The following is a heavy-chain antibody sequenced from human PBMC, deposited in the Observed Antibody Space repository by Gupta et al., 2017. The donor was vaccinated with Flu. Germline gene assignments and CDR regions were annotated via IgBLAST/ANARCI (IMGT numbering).Heavy chain of an antibody. Sequence: QVQLVESGGGVVQPGRSLRISCAACGFTFSHYGMHCIRQAPGKGLEWVADISYDGSNKFYADSVKGRFIIARDKTKNTLYLQMNTLRGEDTAVYFCAKDRKYMVRGVAQNRGPDYWGQGTLVTVSS. CDR1: GFTFSHYG. CDR2: ISYDGSNK. CDR3: AKDRKYMVRGVAQNRGPDY. D-gene: IGHD3-10*01. V-gene: IGHV3-30*18. J-gene: IGHJ4*02.